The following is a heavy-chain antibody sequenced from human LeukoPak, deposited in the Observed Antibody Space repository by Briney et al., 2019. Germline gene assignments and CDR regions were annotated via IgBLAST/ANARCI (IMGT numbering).Heavy chain of an antibody. Sequence: GGSLRLSCAASGFTFSSYAMNWVRQAPGKGLEWVSIFSENGVTPYYADSVKGRFTISRDNSKNTLYLQMNSLRAEDTAIYYCAKSRGMYDTSGWRTFDYWGQGTLVTVSP. CDR1: GFTFSSYA. J-gene: IGHJ4*02. D-gene: IGHD3-22*01. V-gene: IGHV3-23*01. CDR3: AKSRGMYDTSGWRTFDY. CDR2: FSENGVTP.